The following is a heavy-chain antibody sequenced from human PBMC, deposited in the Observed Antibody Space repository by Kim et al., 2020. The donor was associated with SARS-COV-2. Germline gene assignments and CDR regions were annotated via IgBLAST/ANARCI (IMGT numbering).Heavy chain of an antibody. CDR2: ISSSSSTI. V-gene: IGHV3-48*02. J-gene: IGHJ6*02. Sequence: GGSLRLSCAASGFTFSSYSMNWVCQAPGKGLEWVSYISSSSSTIYYAESLKGRFTISRDNARNSLYLQMNSLRDEDTALYYCARDRSGTGGMDVWGQGTT. CDR3: ARDRSGTGGMDV. D-gene: IGHD1-1*01. CDR1: GFTFSSYS.